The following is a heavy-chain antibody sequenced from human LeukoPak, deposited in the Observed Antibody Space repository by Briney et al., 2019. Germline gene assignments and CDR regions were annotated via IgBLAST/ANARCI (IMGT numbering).Heavy chain of an antibody. V-gene: IGHV4-34*01. Sequence: SETLSLTCAVYGGSFSGYYWSWIHQPPGKGLEWIGEINHSGSTNYNPSLKSRLTISVDTSKNQFSLKLTSVTAADTAVYYCARVWGRFAGFLEWLWTLGMDVWGQGTTVTVSS. J-gene: IGHJ6*02. D-gene: IGHD3-3*01. CDR3: ARVWGRFAGFLEWLWTLGMDV. CDR2: INHSGST. CDR1: GGSFSGYY.